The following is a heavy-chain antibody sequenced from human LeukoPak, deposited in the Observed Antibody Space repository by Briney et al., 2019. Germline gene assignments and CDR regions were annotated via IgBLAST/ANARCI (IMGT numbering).Heavy chain of an antibody. CDR1: GGSISSYY. CDR3: ARDVGRYLLDY. J-gene: IGHJ4*02. Sequence: SETLSLPCTVSGGSISSYYWSWIRQPPGKGLEWIGYIYYSGSTNYNPSLKSRVTISVDTSKNQFSLKLSSVTAADTAVYYCARDVGRYLLDYWGQGTLVTVSS. V-gene: IGHV4-59*01. CDR2: IYYSGST. D-gene: IGHD3-9*01.